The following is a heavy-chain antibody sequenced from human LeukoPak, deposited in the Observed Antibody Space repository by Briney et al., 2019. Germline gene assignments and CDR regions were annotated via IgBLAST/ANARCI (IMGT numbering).Heavy chain of an antibody. CDR1: GFTFGDFA. J-gene: IGHJ3*02. D-gene: IGHD6-19*01. CDR3: ASPIIAVAALQAFDI. V-gene: IGHV3-49*04. Sequence: PGGSLRLSCKTSGFTFGDFAVGWVRQAPGKGLEWVGFIRSKAYGGTTEYAASVKGRFTISRDDSDSIAYLQMSSLKAEDTAVYYCASPIIAVAALQAFDIWGQGTMVTVSS. CDR2: IRSKAYGGTT.